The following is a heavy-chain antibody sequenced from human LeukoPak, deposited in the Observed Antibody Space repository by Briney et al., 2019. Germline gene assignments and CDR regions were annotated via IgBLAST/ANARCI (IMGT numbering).Heavy chain of an antibody. J-gene: IGHJ4*02. Sequence: SETLSLTCKVSGGSISSSSYYWAWIRQPPGKGLEWIGSVYFSGNTYYNLSLKSRVTISVDTSKNQFSLRLSSVTAADTALYYCARHRSSSGYYSLQYWGQETLVTVSS. CDR3: ARHRSSSGYYSLQY. D-gene: IGHD3-22*01. CDR2: VYFSGNT. V-gene: IGHV4-39*01. CDR1: GGSISSSSYY.